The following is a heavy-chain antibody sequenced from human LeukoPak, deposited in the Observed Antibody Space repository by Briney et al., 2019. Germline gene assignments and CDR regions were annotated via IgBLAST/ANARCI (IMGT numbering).Heavy chain of an antibody. V-gene: IGHV3-53*01. D-gene: IGHD2-15*01. J-gene: IGHJ4*02. CDR1: GFTFRTSG. CDR2: IYSGGST. CDR3: ASVLRSH. Sequence: PGGSLRLSCAASGFTFRTSGMNWVRQAPGKGLEWVSVIYSGGSTYYADSVKGRFTISRDNSKNTLYLQMNSLRAEDTAVYYCASVLRSHWGQGTLVTVSS.